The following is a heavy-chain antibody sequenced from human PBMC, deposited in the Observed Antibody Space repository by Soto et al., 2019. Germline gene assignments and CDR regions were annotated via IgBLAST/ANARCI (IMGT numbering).Heavy chain of an antibody. CDR3: ARPPPSFLVGAADYFDY. D-gene: IGHD1-26*01. CDR2: ISAYNGNT. Sequence: QVQLVQSGAEVKKPGASVKVSCKASGYTFTSYGISWVRQAPGQGLEWMGWISAYNGNTNYAQKRQGRVTMTTDTSTSTAYMELRSLRSDDTAVYYCARPPPSFLVGAADYFDYCGQGTLVTVSS. CDR1: GYTFTSYG. J-gene: IGHJ4*02. V-gene: IGHV1-18*04.